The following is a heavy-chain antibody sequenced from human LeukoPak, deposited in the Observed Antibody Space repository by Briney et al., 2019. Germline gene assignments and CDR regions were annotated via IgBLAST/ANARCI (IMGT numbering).Heavy chain of an antibody. D-gene: IGHD4-23*01. CDR3: AKEADRWPWYFDL. CDR2: ISSSSSYI. V-gene: IGHV3-21*01. CDR1: GFTFSSYS. J-gene: IGHJ2*01. Sequence: PGGSLRLSCAASGFTFSSYSMNWVRQAPGKGLEWVSSISSSSSYIYYADSVKGRFTISRDNAKNSLYLQMNSLRAEDTAVYYCAKEADRWPWYFDLWGRGTLVTVSS.